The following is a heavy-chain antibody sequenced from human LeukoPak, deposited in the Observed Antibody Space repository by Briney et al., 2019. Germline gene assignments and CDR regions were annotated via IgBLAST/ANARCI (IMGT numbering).Heavy chain of an antibody. J-gene: IGHJ4*02. D-gene: IGHD5-12*01. CDR1: GFTVSSNY. CDR2: IYSGGST. V-gene: IGHV3-66*01. CDR3: AIRKSGNAIDY. Sequence: GGSLRLSCAASGFTVSSNYRSWVRQAPGKGLEWVSVIYSGGSTYYADSVKGRFSISRDKSKNTLYLQMNSLRAEDTAVYYCAIRKSGNAIDYWGQGTLVTVSS.